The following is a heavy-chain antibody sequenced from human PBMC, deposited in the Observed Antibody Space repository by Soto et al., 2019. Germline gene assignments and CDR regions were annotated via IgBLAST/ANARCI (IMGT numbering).Heavy chain of an antibody. J-gene: IGHJ4*02. V-gene: IGHV4-59*01. Sequence: VQLQESGPGLVKPSETLSLTCTVSGDSMDNNYWSWVRQSPGKGLEWIGYIYYTGDTNYNPSLRSRLTILVDTSKNQFALTLRSVTTADTAVYYCARGGWSHDSWGQGALVTVSS. CDR3: ARGGWSHDS. CDR1: GDSMDNNY. CDR2: IYYTGDT. D-gene: IGHD2-15*01.